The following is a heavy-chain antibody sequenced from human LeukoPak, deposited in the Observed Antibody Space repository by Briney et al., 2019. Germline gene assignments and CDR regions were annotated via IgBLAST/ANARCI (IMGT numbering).Heavy chain of an antibody. CDR3: ARGRITMVRGVIIREFDY. CDR1: GYTFTSYG. V-gene: IGHV1-18*01. CDR2: ISAYNGNT. Sequence: GASVKVSCKASGYTFTSYGISWVRQAPGQGLEWMGWISAYNGNTNYAQKLQGRVTMTTDTSTSTAYMELRSLRSDDTAEYYCARGRITMVRGVIIREFDYCGQGTLVTVSS. J-gene: IGHJ4*02. D-gene: IGHD3-10*01.